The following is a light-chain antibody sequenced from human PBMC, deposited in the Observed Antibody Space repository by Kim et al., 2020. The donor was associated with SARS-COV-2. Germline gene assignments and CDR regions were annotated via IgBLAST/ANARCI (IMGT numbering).Light chain of an antibody. Sequence: VSSGQTASITCSGNKLGDKYVCWYQQKPGQSPMLVIYQDSKRPSGIPERFSGSNSGNTATLTISGTQAMDEADYYCQAWDSSTVLFGGGTKVTVL. CDR1: KLGDKY. CDR3: QAWDSSTVL. CDR2: QDS. V-gene: IGLV3-1*01. J-gene: IGLJ2*01.